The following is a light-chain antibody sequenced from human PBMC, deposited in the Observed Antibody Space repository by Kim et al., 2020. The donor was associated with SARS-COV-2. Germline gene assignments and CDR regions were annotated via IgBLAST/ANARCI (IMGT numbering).Light chain of an antibody. CDR3: QQRSIWPPT. V-gene: IGKV3-11*01. J-gene: IGKJ2*01. CDR2: DAS. CDR1: QNVSSY. Sequence: SLSPVERATRSCRASQNVSSYLAWYQQKPGQAPRLLIYDASNRATGIPARFSGSGSGTDFTLTISSLEPEDFAVYYCQQRSIWPPTFGQGTKLEI.